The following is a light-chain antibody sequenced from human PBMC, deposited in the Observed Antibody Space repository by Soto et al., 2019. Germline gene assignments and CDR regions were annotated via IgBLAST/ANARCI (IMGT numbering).Light chain of an antibody. V-gene: IGKV3-20*01. CDR3: QQYGNSPPFT. Sequence: EIVLTQSTGTLSLSPGERATLSCRVSQSTSSYLAWYQQKPGQAPRLLIYGASIRATGNPDRFSVSGSWTDFTLTINSPEAEDFVVYYCQQYGNSPPFTFGPGTKVDIK. J-gene: IGKJ3*01. CDR1: QSTSSY. CDR2: GAS.